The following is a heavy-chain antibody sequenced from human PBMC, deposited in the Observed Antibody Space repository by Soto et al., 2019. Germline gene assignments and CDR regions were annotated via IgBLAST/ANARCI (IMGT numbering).Heavy chain of an antibody. Sequence: QVQLQESGPGLVKPSETLSLTCTVSGDSISRYYWSWIRLSPGKGLEWIGYIYYSGETNYNPSVKIRVTISVGRTKNQFSLKLSSVTAAYMAVYYCARDQGGEFLKGSGMDVWGQGTTVTVTS. V-gene: IGHV4-59*01. CDR2: IYYSGET. CDR1: GDSISRYY. J-gene: IGHJ6*02. D-gene: IGHD3-10*01. CDR3: ARDQGGEFLKGSGMDV.